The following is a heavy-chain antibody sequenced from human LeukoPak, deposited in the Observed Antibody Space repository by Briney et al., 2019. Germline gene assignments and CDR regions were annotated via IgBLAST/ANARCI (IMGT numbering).Heavy chain of an antibody. CDR2: INPNSGGT. Sequence: GASVKVSCKASGYTFTSYYMHWVRQAPGQGLEWMGWINPNSGGTNYAQKFQGRVTMTRDTSISTAYMELSRLRSDDTAVYYCARVATPIAAHISYWGQGTLVTVSS. V-gene: IGHV1-2*02. J-gene: IGHJ4*02. CDR3: ARVATPIAAHISY. CDR1: GYTFTSYY. D-gene: IGHD6-6*01.